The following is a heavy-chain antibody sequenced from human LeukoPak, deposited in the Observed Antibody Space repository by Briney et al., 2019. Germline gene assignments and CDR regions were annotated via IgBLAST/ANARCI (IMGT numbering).Heavy chain of an antibody. CDR3: ARHPARGQEGYAFDI. J-gene: IGHJ3*02. D-gene: IGHD3-10*01. CDR2: IYYTGST. CDR1: GGSISPYY. Sequence: SETLSLTCTVSGGSISPYYWSWIRQPPGKGPEWIGYIYYTGSTYYNPSLKSRVTLSVDTSKNQFSLKLSSVTAADTAVCYCARHPARGQEGYAFDIWGQGTMVTVSS. V-gene: IGHV4-59*08.